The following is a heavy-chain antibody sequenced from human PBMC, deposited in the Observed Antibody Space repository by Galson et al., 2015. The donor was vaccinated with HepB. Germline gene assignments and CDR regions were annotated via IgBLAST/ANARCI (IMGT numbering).Heavy chain of an antibody. J-gene: IGHJ4*02. CDR3: AKNAELGISYYFDY. CDR2: IIPIFGTT. V-gene: IGHV1-69*13. Sequence: SVKVSCKASGGTFSRYAISWVRQAPGQGLEWMGGIIPIFGTTTYAQKFQGRVTITADDSTNTAYMELSSLRSEDTAVYYCAKNAELGISYYFDYWGQGTLVTVSS. D-gene: IGHD7-27*01. CDR1: GGTFSRYA.